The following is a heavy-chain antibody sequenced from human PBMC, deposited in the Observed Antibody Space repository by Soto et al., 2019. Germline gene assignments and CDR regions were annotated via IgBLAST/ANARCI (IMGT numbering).Heavy chain of an antibody. V-gene: IGHV3-23*01. CDR2: IYGSGGST. Sequence: GGSLRLSCAASGFTFKNYAMTWVRQAPGKGLEWVSLIYGSGGSTDYADSAKGRFTISRDNSKNMLYVQMNSLRDEDTAVYYCARKDVAFDYWGQGIPVTVSS. CDR1: GFTFKNYA. J-gene: IGHJ4*02. CDR3: ARKDVAFDY. D-gene: IGHD5-12*01.